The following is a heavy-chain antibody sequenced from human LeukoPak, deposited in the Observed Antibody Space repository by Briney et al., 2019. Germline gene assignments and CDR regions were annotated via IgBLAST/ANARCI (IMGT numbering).Heavy chain of an antibody. D-gene: IGHD6-19*01. V-gene: IGHV5-51*01. Sequence: GESPQISCKGSGYSFTSYWIGWVRQLPGKGLEWMGVIFHVDSDTRYSPSFHGQVTISADKSISTAYLQWSSLKASDTAMYYCARRSAVAGRFNDFDYWGQGTLVTVSS. J-gene: IGHJ4*02. CDR3: ARRSAVAGRFNDFDY. CDR1: GYSFTSYW. CDR2: IFHVDSDT.